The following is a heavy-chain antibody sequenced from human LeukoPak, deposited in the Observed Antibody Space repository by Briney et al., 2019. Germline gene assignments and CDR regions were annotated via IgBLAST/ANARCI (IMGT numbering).Heavy chain of an antibody. CDR1: GFTFNNYV. D-gene: IGHD3-22*01. V-gene: IGHV3-23*01. J-gene: IGHJ4*02. CDR3: ARDGYYYDGSFEY. CDR2: MGGGGTT. Sequence: PGGSLRLSCAASGFTFNNYVMSWVRQAPGKGLEWVSAMGGGGTTYYADYVKGRFTISRDTSKNTLYLQMNSLRAEDTAIYYCARDGYYYDGSFEYWGQGIRVAVSS.